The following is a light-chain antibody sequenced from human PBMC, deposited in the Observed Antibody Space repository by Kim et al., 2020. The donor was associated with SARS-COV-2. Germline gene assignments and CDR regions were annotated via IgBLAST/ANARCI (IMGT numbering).Light chain of an antibody. CDR2: EAS. V-gene: IGKV1-33*01. CDR1: EDIRNY. CDR3: QQYGSLPLT. Sequence: ESVGDRVTITCQASEDIRNYLTWYQQKPGKAPTLLIYEASNLETGVPSRFSGSGSGTDFTFTISSLQPEDIATYYCQQYGSLPLTFGGGTKVDIK. J-gene: IGKJ4*01.